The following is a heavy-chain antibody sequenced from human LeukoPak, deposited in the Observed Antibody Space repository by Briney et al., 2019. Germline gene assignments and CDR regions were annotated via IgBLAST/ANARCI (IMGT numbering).Heavy chain of an antibody. CDR1: GFTFSSYD. D-gene: IGHD4/OR15-4a*01. Sequence: PGGSLRLSCAASGFTFSSYDIHWVRQAPGKGLEWVAFIRYDGSNKYYADSVKGRFTISRDNSKNTLYLQMNSLRADDTAVYYCARRAGAYSHPYDYWGQGTLVTVSS. J-gene: IGHJ4*02. CDR2: IRYDGSNK. V-gene: IGHV3-30*02. CDR3: ARRAGAYSHPYDY.